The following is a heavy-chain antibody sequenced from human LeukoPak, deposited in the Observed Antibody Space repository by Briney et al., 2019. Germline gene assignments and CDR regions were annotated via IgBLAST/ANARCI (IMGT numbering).Heavy chain of an antibody. CDR1: GGSISRYY. J-gene: IGHJ4*02. Sequence: SETLSLTCTVSGGSISRYYWTWIRQPPGKGLEWIGYIYYSGSTNYNPSLKSRVTISVDTSKNQFSLKLSSVTAADTAVYYCARFPYYYDSSGYYYFDYWGQGTLVTVSS. V-gene: IGHV4-59*01. D-gene: IGHD3-22*01. CDR2: IYYSGST. CDR3: ARFPYYYDSSGYYYFDY.